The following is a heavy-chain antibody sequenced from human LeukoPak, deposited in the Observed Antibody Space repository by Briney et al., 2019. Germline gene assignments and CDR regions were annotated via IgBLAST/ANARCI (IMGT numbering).Heavy chain of an antibody. Sequence: GGSLRLSCAASGFTFSNYWMSWVRQAPGKGLEWVASIHQHGNEKYFVDSVRGRFTISRDNAKNALYLQMSSLRAEDTAVYYCATLNGPLFEYWGQGTLATVSS. CDR3: ATLNGPLFEY. CDR1: GFTFSNYW. D-gene: IGHD2-8*01. J-gene: IGHJ4*02. CDR2: IHQHGNEK. V-gene: IGHV3-7*01.